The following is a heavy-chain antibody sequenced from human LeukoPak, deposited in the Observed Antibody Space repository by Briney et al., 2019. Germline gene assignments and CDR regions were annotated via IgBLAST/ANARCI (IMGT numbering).Heavy chain of an antibody. Sequence: GGSLRLSCAASGFTFSKYWMLWVRQAPGKGLESVSRINTGGTVTTYADSVKGRFTVSRESSKNTLLLHMTSLRAEDTAVYYCARVGDHYHWYLDLWGRGTLVTASS. CDR1: GFTFSKYW. J-gene: IGHJ2*01. CDR3: ARVGDHYHWYLDL. V-gene: IGHV3-74*01. CDR2: INTGGTVT. D-gene: IGHD3-10*01.